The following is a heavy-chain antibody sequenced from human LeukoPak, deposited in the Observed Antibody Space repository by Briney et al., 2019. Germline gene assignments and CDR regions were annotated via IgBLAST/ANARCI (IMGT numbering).Heavy chain of an antibody. CDR3: ARGGPTTVDY. CDR2: INHSGST. V-gene: IGHV4-34*01. Sequence: SETLPLTCAVYGGSFSGYYWSWIRQPPGKGLEWIGEINHSGSTNYNPSLKSRVIISVDTSKNQFSLKLSSVTAADTAVYYCARGGPTTVDYWGQGTLVTVSS. J-gene: IGHJ4*02. D-gene: IGHD1-26*01. CDR1: GGSFSGYY.